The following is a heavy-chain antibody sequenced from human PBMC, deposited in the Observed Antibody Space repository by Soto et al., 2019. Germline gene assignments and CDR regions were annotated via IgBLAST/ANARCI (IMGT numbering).Heavy chain of an antibody. Sequence: SETLSLTCAVYGGSFSGYYWSWIRQPPGKGLEWIGEINHSGSTNYNPSLKSRVTISVDTSKNQFSLKLSSVTAADTAVYYCARGPRFSQWLVRHYGMDVWGQGTTVTVSS. CDR1: GGSFSGYY. V-gene: IGHV4-34*01. J-gene: IGHJ6*02. CDR3: ARGPRFSQWLVRHYGMDV. CDR2: INHSGST. D-gene: IGHD6-19*01.